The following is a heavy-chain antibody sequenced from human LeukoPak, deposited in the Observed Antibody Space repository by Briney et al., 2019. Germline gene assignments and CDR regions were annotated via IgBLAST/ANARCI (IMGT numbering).Heavy chain of an antibody. D-gene: IGHD3-22*01. CDR1: GGSISSSSYY. Sequence: PSETLSLTCTVSGGSISSSSYYWGWIRQPPGKGLEWIGSIYYSGSTYYNPSLKSRVTISVDTSKNQFSLKLSSVTAADTAVYYCARDIGRGYYYDSSGYFTHDAFDIWGQGTMVTVSS. J-gene: IGHJ3*02. CDR3: ARDIGRGYYYDSSGYFTHDAFDI. V-gene: IGHV4-39*02. CDR2: IYYSGST.